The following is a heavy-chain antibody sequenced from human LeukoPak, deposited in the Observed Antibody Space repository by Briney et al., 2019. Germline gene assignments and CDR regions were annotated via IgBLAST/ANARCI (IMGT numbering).Heavy chain of an antibody. CDR3: TRYNVGFES. J-gene: IGHJ4*02. V-gene: IGHV3-73*01. CDR1: GFTFSGSA. CDR2: IRSKTNSYAT. Sequence: PGGSLRLSCAPSGFTFSGSAMHWVRQAAGKGLEWVGRIRSKTNSYATSYAASVKGRFALSRDDSNNTAYLQMNSLKTEDTAVYYCTRYNVGFESWGQGTLVTVSS. D-gene: IGHD1-1*01.